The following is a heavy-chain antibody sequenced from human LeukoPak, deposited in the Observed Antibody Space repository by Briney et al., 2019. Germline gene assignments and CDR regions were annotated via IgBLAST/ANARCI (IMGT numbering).Heavy chain of an antibody. CDR3: ARVLPVCSSTSCYMYYFDY. CDR1: GGTFSSYA. J-gene: IGHJ4*02. Sequence: SVKVSCKASGGTFSSYAISWVRQAPGQGLEWMGGIIPIFGTANYAQKFQGRVTMTTDTSTSTAYMELRSLRSDDTAVYYCARVLPVCSSTSCYMYYFDYWGQGTLVTVSS. D-gene: IGHD2-2*02. V-gene: IGHV1-69*05. CDR2: IIPIFGTA.